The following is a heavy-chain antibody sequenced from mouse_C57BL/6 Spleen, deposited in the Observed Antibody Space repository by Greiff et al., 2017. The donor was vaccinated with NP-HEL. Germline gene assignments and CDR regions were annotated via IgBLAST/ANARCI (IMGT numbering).Heavy chain of an antibody. V-gene: IGHV1-52*01. CDR2: IDPSDSET. D-gene: IGHD1-1*01. CDR1: GYTFTSYW. J-gene: IGHJ2*01. Sequence: QVQLQQPGAELVRPGSSVKLSCKASGYTFTSYWMHWVKQRPIQGLEWIGNIDPSDSETHYNQKFKDKATVTVDKSSSTAYMQLSSLTSEDSAVYYCARGPYYYGSSYPYFDYWGKGTTLTVSS. CDR3: ARGPYYYGSSYPYFDY.